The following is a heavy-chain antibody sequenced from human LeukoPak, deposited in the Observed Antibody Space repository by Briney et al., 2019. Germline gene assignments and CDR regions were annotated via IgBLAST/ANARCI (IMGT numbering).Heavy chain of an antibody. D-gene: IGHD5-24*01. CDR2: INPNNGAT. J-gene: IGHJ4*02. CDR3: ARHDSTGSRGRPDY. CDR1: GFTFTAYY. Sequence: ASVKVSCKASGFTFTAYYLHWVRQAPGQGLEWMGWINPNNGATHYAQKFQGSVTMTRDTSISTAYMELSRLRSDDTAVYYCARHDSTGSRGRPDYWGQGTLVTVSS. V-gene: IGHV1-2*02.